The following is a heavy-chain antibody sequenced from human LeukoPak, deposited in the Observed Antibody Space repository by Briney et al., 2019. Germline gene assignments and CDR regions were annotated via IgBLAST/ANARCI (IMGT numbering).Heavy chain of an antibody. CDR3: ARDRVPYYYGSGSPNAFDI. CDR2: IYYSGST. D-gene: IGHD3-10*01. J-gene: IGHJ3*02. CDR1: GGSISSYY. Sequence: SETLSLTCTVSGGSISSYYWSWIRQPPGQGLEWIGYIYYSGSTNYNPSLKSRVTISVDTSKNQFSLKLSSVTAADTAVYYCARDRVPYYYGSGSPNAFDIWGQGTMVTVSS. V-gene: IGHV4-59*01.